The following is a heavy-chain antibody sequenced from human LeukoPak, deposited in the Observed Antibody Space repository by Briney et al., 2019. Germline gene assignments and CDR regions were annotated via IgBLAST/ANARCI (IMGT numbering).Heavy chain of an antibody. CDR2: INPNSGGT. J-gene: IGHJ6*03. CDR1: GYTFTGYY. V-gene: IGHV1-2*02. D-gene: IGHD3-9*01. CDR3: ARDTYYDILTGSTYYMDV. Sequence: ASAKVSCKASGYTFTGYYMHWVRQAPGQGLEWMGWINPNSGGTNYAQKFQGRVTMTRDTSISTAYMELSRLRSDDTAVYYCARDTYYDILTGSTYYMDVWGKGTTVTISS.